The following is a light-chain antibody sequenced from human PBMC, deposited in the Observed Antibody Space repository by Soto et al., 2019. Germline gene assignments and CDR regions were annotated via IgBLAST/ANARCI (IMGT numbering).Light chain of an antibody. CDR1: QSVSFW. J-gene: IGKJ1*01. V-gene: IGKV1-5*03. Sequence: DIQITQPPSSLSAYVGDRLTITCRARQSVSFWLAWSQQKPGKAPKLLIYKASTLESGVPSRFSGGGFGTEFTLTINSLRRDDYATYYCQQYQTFWTFGQGTKVDIK. CDR2: KAS. CDR3: QQYQTFWT.